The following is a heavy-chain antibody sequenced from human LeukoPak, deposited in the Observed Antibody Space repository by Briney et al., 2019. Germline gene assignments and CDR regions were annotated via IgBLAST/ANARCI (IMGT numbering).Heavy chain of an antibody. D-gene: IGHD1-7*01. V-gene: IGHV6-1*01. CDR3: ARGYMGTTDY. CDR1: GDSVSSNSAA. J-gene: IGHJ4*02. CDR2: TYYRYKWNK. Sequence: SQTLSLTYAISGDSVSSNSAAWNWIRQSPSRGLEWLGRTYYRYKWNKNYAASVKSRITINPDTSKNQLSLQLNSVTPEDTAVYYCARGYMGTTDYWGQGTLAIVSS.